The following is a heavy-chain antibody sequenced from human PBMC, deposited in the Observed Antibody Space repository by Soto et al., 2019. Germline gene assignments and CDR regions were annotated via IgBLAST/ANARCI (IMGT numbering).Heavy chain of an antibody. CDR2: ISGSGGST. J-gene: IGHJ4*02. Sequence: PGGSLRLSCAASGFTFSSYVMSWVRQAPGKGLEWVSGISGSGGSTYYADSVKGRFTISRDNSKNTLYLQMNSLRVEDTAVYYCAKDNRWFIYPYFDYWGQGTLVTVSS. CDR1: GFTFSSYV. D-gene: IGHD2-15*01. CDR3: AKDNRWFIYPYFDY. V-gene: IGHV3-23*01.